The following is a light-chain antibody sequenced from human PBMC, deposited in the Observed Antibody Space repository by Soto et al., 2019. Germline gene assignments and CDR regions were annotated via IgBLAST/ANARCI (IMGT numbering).Light chain of an antibody. CDR3: SAWENSLNGYV. Sequence: QSVLTQPLSVSASPGQRVTISCSGGSSNIGSNTVAWYQHLPGTAPPRLIFTAGQRPSGVPGRFSGSKSGTSASLAISGLQYEDEGDYYCSAWENSLNGYVFGPGTKLTVI. CDR1: SSNIGSNT. J-gene: IGLJ1*01. V-gene: IGLV1-44*01. CDR2: TAG.